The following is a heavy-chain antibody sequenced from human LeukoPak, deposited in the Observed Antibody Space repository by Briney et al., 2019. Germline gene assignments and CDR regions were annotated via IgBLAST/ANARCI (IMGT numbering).Heavy chain of an antibody. Sequence: PGGSLRLSCAASGFTFSSFAMSWVRQAPGKGLEYVSAISSNGGGTYYANSVKGRFTISRDNSKNTPYLQVGSLRVEDMGVYYCARITEGYSYGGYFDYWGQGTLVTVSS. CDR2: ISSNGGGT. D-gene: IGHD5-18*01. V-gene: IGHV3-64*01. J-gene: IGHJ4*02. CDR3: ARITEGYSYGGYFDY. CDR1: GFTFSSFA.